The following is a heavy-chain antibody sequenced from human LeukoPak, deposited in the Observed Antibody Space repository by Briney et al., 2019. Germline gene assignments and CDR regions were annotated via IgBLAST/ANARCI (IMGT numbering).Heavy chain of an antibody. V-gene: IGHV4-39*07. CDR3: ASERRGDYFDY. D-gene: IGHD3-16*01. Sequence: SETLSLTCTVSGGSISSSSYYWGWIRQPPGKGLEWIGSIYYSGSTYYNPSLKSRVTISVDTSKNQFSLKLSSVTAADTAVYYCASERRGDYFDYWGQGTLVTVSS. CDR1: GGSISSSSYY. CDR2: IYYSGST. J-gene: IGHJ4*02.